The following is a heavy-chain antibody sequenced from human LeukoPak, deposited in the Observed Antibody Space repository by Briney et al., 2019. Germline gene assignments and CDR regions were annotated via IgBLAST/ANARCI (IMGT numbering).Heavy chain of an antibody. V-gene: IGHV4-59*01. Sequence: SETLSLTCTVSGGSISSYYWSRIRQPPGKGLEWIGYIYYSGSTNYNPSLKSRVTISVDTSKNQFSLKLSSVTAADTAVYYCARRSYSNYPDYWGQGTLVTVPS. CDR1: GGSISSYY. CDR2: IYYSGST. D-gene: IGHD1-26*01. CDR3: ARRSYSNYPDY. J-gene: IGHJ4*02.